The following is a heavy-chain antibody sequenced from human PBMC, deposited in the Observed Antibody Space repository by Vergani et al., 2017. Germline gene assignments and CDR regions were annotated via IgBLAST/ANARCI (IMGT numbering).Heavy chain of an antibody. Sequence: QVRLQESGPGLVKPSETLSLTCSVSGGSMSGYYWSWIRQPPGKELDWIGYMYHSASTNYNPSLETRVTISGDTSKNQFSLKLNSVTAADTAVYYCAGMGGYDEGDSFRIGYFDSWGPGILVTVSS. CDR1: GGSMSGYY. CDR3: AGMGGYDEGDSFRIGYFDS. CDR2: MYHSAST. V-gene: IGHV4-59*01. D-gene: IGHD2-21*01. J-gene: IGHJ4*02.